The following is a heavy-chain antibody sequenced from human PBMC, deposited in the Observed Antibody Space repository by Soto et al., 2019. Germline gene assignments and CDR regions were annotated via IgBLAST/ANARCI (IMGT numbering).Heavy chain of an antibody. CDR3: ARTHYDFWGWFDP. D-gene: IGHD3-3*01. V-gene: IGHV5-51*01. CDR1: GYSFTSYW. J-gene: IGHJ5*02. Sequence: GESLKISCKGSGYSFTSYWIGWVRQMPGKGLEWMGIIYPGDSDTRYSPSFQGQVTISADKSISTAYLQWSSLKASDTAVYYCARTHYDFWGWFDPWGQGTLVTVSS. CDR2: IYPGDSDT.